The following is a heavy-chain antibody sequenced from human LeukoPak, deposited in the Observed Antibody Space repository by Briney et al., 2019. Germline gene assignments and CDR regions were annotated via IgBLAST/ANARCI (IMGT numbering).Heavy chain of an antibody. CDR2: IRSGGTT. Sequence: GGSLRLSCVASGFNVETNYRSWVRQAPGKGLEWVSVIRSGGTTHYAASVKGRFTISRDDSKNTLFLQMTSLRAEDTAVYYCARASSRGMDFRHWGQGILVTVSS. CDR3: ARASSRGMDFRH. V-gene: IGHV3-66*01. CDR1: GFNVETNY. D-gene: IGHD6-19*01. J-gene: IGHJ1*01.